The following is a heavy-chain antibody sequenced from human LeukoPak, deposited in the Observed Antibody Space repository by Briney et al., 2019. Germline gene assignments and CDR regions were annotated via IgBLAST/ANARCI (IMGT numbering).Heavy chain of an antibody. D-gene: IGHD4-17*01. CDR1: GFTFSSYE. J-gene: IGHJ4*02. Sequence: PGGSLRLSCAASGFTFSSYEMNWVRQAPGKGLEWVSYISSSGSTIYYADSVKGRFTISRDNSKNTLYLQMNSLRAEDTAVYYCAKDLYGDYVVDYWGQGTLVTVSS. CDR3: AKDLYGDYVVDY. CDR2: ISSSGSTI. V-gene: IGHV3-48*03.